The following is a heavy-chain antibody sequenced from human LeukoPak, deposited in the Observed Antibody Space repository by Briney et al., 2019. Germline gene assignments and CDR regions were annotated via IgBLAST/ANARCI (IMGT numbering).Heavy chain of an antibody. J-gene: IGHJ4*02. Sequence: NPSETLSLTCTVSGGSISSSSYYWGWIRQPPGKGLEWIGSIYYSGSPYYNPSLKSRVTISVDTSKNQFSLKLSSVTAADTAVYYCARGSSLIFGGLNPFDYWGQGTLVTVSS. D-gene: IGHD4-23*01. CDR2: IYYSGSP. CDR3: ARGSSLIFGGLNPFDY. V-gene: IGHV4-39*07. CDR1: GGSISSSSYY.